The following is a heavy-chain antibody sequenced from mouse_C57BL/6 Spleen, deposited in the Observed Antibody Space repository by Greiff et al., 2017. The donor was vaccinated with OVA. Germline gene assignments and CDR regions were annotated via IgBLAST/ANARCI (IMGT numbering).Heavy chain of an antibody. V-gene: IGHV1-42*01. CDR1: GYSFTGYY. Sequence: VQLKESGPELVKPGASVKISCKASGYSFTGYYMNWVKQSPEKSLEWIGEINPSTGGTTYNQKFKAKATLTVDKSSSTAYMQLKSLTSEDSAVYYCARMGTGTGYWGQGTTLTVSS. CDR3: ARMGTGTGY. CDR2: INPSTGGT. D-gene: IGHD4-1*01. J-gene: IGHJ2*01.